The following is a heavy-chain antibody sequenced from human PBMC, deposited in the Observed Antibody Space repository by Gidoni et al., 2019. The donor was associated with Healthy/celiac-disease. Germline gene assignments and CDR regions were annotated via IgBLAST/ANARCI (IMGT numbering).Heavy chain of an antibody. Sequence: QVQLVQSGAEVKKPGASVKVSCKASGYTLTSYYMHWVRQAPGQGLEWMGIINPSGCSTSYAQKFHGRVTMTRDTPTSTVYMGLSSLRSEDTAVYYCARGSGLAVVTLFDYWGQGTLVTVSS. D-gene: IGHD3-10*01. CDR1: GYTLTSYY. CDR2: INPSGCST. V-gene: IGHV1-46*01. CDR3: ARGSGLAVVTLFDY. J-gene: IGHJ4*02.